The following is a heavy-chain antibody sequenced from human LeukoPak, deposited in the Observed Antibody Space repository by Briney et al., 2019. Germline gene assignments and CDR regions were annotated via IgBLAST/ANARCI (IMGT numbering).Heavy chain of an antibody. V-gene: IGHV4-34*01. J-gene: IGHJ4*02. Sequence: SETLSLTCAVYGGSFSGYYWSWIRQPPGKGLEWIGEINHSGSTNYNPSLKSRVTISVDTSKNQFSLKLSSVTAADTAVYYCARDLAVTTVDYFDCWGQGTLVTVSS. D-gene: IGHD4-17*01. CDR1: GGSFSGYY. CDR3: ARDLAVTTVDYFDC. CDR2: INHSGST.